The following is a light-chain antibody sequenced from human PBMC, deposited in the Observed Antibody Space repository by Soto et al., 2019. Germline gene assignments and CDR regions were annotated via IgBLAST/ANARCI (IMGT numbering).Light chain of an antibody. CDR2: GNI. CDR1: SSNIGAGYD. CDR3: QSYDSSLSVVV. Sequence: QSVLTQPPSVSGAPGQRVTISCTGSSSNIGAGYDVHWYQQLPGTAPKLLIYGNINRPSGVPDRFSGSKSGTSASLAITGLQAEDEADYYCQSYDSSLSVVVFGGGTKLT. J-gene: IGLJ2*01. V-gene: IGLV1-40*01.